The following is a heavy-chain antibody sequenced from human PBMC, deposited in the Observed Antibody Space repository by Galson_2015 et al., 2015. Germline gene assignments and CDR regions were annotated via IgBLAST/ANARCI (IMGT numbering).Heavy chain of an antibody. CDR1: GFTFNSYG. D-gene: IGHD3-16*01. Sequence: SLRLSCAASGFTFNSYGMHRVRQAPGKGLEWVAIIGYDGSNEYYADSVKGRFTISRDNPKNTLYLQLNSLRAEDTAVYSCARDRAPTARGSCGFEYWGQGTLVTVSS. J-gene: IGHJ4*02. V-gene: IGHV3-33*01. CDR3: ARDRAPTARGSCGFEY. CDR2: IGYDGSNE.